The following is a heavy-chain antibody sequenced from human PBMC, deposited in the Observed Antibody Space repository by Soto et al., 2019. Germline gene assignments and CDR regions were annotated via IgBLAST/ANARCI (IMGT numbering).Heavy chain of an antibody. Sequence: PSETLSLTCSVSGDSIRSHYWTWIRQPPGKGLEWIGYIYYTGSANYNPSLKSRLTISVDTSKNQFSLKLNSVTAADTAVYYCARGSGTYYVSFDYWGQGTLVTVSS. CDR2: IYYTGSA. J-gene: IGHJ4*02. CDR3: ARGSGTYYVSFDY. CDR1: GDSIRSHY. V-gene: IGHV4-59*11. D-gene: IGHD1-26*01.